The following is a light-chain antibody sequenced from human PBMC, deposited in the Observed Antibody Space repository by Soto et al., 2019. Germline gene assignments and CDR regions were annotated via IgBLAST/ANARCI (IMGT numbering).Light chain of an antibody. J-gene: IGLJ1*01. Sequence: QSVLTQPPSVSGAPGQRVTISCTGSSSNIGAGYDVHWYQQLPGTAPKLLIYGNSNRPSGVPDRFSGSKSGTSASLAITGLQAEDEADYYYQSYDSSLSGPVFGTGTKLTVL. CDR3: QSYDSSLSGPV. CDR1: SSNIGAGYD. V-gene: IGLV1-40*01. CDR2: GNS.